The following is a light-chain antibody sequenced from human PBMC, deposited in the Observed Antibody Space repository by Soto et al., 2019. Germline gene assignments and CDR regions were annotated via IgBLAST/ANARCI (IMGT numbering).Light chain of an antibody. Sequence: ESVLTQSPGTLSLSPGERATLSCRATQSVTNNYFAWYQQKPGQSPRLLIYGVSSRATDIPDRFSGSGSGTDFTLTISRLEPEDFVVYYCQQYGSSPPWTFGQGTKVEIK. J-gene: IGKJ1*01. CDR3: QQYGSSPPWT. V-gene: IGKV3-20*01. CDR2: GVS. CDR1: QSVTNNY.